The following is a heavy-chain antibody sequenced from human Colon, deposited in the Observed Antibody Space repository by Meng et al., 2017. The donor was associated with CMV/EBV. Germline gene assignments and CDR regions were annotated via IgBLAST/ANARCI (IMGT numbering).Heavy chain of an antibody. J-gene: IGHJ4*02. CDR3: ARDDSGSYYGTLDN. CDR2: INPNSGGT. V-gene: IGHV1-2*02. D-gene: IGHD1-26*01. CDR1: GYTFTGYY. Sequence: ASVKVSCKASGYTFTGYYMHWVRQAPGQGLEWMGWINPNSGGTNYAQKFQGRVTMTRDTSISTAYMELSRLRSDDTAVYYCARDDSGSYYGTLDNWGQGTLVTVSS.